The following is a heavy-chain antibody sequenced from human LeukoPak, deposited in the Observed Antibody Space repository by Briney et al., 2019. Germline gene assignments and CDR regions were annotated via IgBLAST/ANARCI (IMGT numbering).Heavy chain of an antibody. CDR2: IDPSDSYT. CDR1: GYCFTSYW. J-gene: IGHJ4*02. CDR3: ARLRGHSGDFDY. D-gene: IGHD2-15*01. V-gene: IGHV5-10-1*01. Sequence: GESLKISCKGSGYCFTSYWISWVRQMPGKGLEWMGTIDPSDSYTNYRPSFQGHVTISADKSINTAYLQWSSLKASDTAMYYCARLRGHSGDFDYWGQGTLVTVSS.